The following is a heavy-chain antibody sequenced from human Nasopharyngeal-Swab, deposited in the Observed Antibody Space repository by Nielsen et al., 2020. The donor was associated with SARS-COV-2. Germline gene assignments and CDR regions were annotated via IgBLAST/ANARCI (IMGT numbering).Heavy chain of an antibody. CDR2: ISGSGGST. J-gene: IGHJ4*02. D-gene: IGHD1-1*01. CDR3: AKPDKGTHDY. CDR1: GFTFSSYA. Sequence: GESLKIPCAASGFTFSSYAMSWVRQAPGKGLEWVSAISGSGGSTYYADSVKGRFTISRDNSKNTLYLQMNSLRAEDTAVYYCAKPDKGTHDYWGQGTLVTVSS. V-gene: IGHV3-23*01.